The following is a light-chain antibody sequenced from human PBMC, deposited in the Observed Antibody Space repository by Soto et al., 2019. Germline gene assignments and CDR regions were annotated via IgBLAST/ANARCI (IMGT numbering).Light chain of an antibody. CDR2: AAS. V-gene: IGKV1-8*01. CDR3: QQYDSYPL. Sequence: AIRMTQSPSSLSASTGDRVTITCRASQGISSYLAWYQQKPGKAPKLLIYAASTLQSGVPSRFSGSGSGTDFTLTISCLQSEDFATYYCQQYDSYPLFGPGTKVDIK. J-gene: IGKJ3*01. CDR1: QGISSY.